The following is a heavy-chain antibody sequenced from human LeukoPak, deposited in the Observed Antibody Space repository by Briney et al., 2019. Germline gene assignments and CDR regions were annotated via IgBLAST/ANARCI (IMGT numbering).Heavy chain of an antibody. V-gene: IGHV3-23*01. Sequence: GGSLRLSCAASGFTFSSYAMSWVRQAPGNGLEWVSAISGSGGSTYYADSMKGRFTISRDNSKNTLSLQMNSLRPEDTAVYYCARYPGGSYDYWGQETLVTVSS. CDR3: ARYPGGSYDY. D-gene: IGHD1-26*01. CDR2: ISGSGGST. CDR1: GFTFSSYA. J-gene: IGHJ4*02.